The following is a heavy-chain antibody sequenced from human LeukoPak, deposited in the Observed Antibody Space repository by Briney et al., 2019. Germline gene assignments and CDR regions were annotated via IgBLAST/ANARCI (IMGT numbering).Heavy chain of an antibody. Sequence: GGSLRLSCAASGFTFSSYWMHWVRQAPGKGLVWVSRINSDGSSTSYADSVKGRFTISRDNAKNTLYLQMNSLRAEDTAVYYCARALGASGSYYYYYYYMDVWGKGTTVTVSS. CDR1: GFTFSSYW. D-gene: IGHD1-26*01. V-gene: IGHV3-74*01. CDR3: ARALGASGSYYYYYYYMDV. J-gene: IGHJ6*03. CDR2: INSDGSST.